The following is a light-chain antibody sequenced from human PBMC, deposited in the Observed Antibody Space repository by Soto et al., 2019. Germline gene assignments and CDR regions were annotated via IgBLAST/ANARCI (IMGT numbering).Light chain of an antibody. CDR1: PSVSSSF. CDR2: GAS. CDR3: QQYDSSPWT. Sequence: ESVLTQSPGTLSLSPGERATLSCRASPSVSSSFLAWYQLKPGQAPRLLIYGASSRATGIPDRFSGSGSGTDFTLTISRLEPEDFAVYYCQQYDSSPWTFGQGTKVEIK. V-gene: IGKV3-20*01. J-gene: IGKJ1*01.